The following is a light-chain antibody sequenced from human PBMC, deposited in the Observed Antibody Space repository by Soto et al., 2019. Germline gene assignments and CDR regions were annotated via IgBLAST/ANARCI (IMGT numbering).Light chain of an antibody. CDR3: HQYYSAPLI. J-gene: IGKJ4*01. CDR1: QSVLSNSNNKNY. V-gene: IGKV4-1*01. Sequence: DIVMTQSPDSLAVYLGERATINCKSSQSVLSNSNNKNYLTWYQQRPGQPPKLRISWASTRESGVPDRFSCSGSGTDFTLVISSLRAEDEAVYYCHQYYSAPLIFGGGTKV. CDR2: WAS.